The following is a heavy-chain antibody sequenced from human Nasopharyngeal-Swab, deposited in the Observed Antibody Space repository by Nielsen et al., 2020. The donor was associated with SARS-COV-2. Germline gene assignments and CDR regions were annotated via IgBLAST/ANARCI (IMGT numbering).Heavy chain of an antibody. V-gene: IGHV3-21*01. CDR2: ISSSSSYI. J-gene: IGHJ4*02. CDR3: ARGSGNTRPPFEY. CDR1: GFTFSSYN. D-gene: IGHD1-26*01. Sequence: GESLKISCAASGFTFSSYNMNWVRQAPGKGLEWVSSISSSSSYIYYADSVKGRFTISRDNAKNSLYLQMNSLRAEDTALYYCARGSGNTRPPFEYWGLGTLVTVSS.